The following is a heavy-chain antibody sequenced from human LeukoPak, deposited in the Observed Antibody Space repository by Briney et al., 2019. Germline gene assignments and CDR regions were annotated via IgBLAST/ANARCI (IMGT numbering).Heavy chain of an antibody. CDR2: ISGSGGST. Sequence: PGGSLRLSCAASGFTFSSYAMSWVRKAPGKGLKWVSAISGSGGSTYYADSVKGRFTISRDNSKNTLYLQMNSLRAEDTAVYYCAKDRQSGTYYYDSSGYYDYWGQGTLVTVSS. V-gene: IGHV3-23*01. CDR1: GFTFSSYA. D-gene: IGHD3-22*01. CDR3: AKDRQSGTYYYDSSGYYDY. J-gene: IGHJ4*02.